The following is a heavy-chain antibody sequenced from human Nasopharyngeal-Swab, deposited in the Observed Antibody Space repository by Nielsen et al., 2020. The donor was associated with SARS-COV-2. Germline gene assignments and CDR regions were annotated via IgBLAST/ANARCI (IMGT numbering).Heavy chain of an antibody. CDR3: ARAAGETIVVVTAISWYFDL. Sequence: GESLKISCAASGFTFSDYYMSWIRQAPEKGLEWVSYISSSGSTIYYADSVKGRFTISRDNAKNSLYLQMNSLRAEDTAVYYCARAAGETIVVVTAISWYFDLWGRGTLVTVSS. V-gene: IGHV3-11*04. D-gene: IGHD2-21*02. J-gene: IGHJ2*01. CDR2: ISSSGSTI. CDR1: GFTFSDYY.